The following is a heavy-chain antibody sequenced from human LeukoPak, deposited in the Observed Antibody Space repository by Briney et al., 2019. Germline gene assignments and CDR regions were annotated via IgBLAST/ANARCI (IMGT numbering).Heavy chain of an antibody. CDR3: AKSPLRGSPYYYYYYMDV. D-gene: IGHD4-23*01. J-gene: IGHJ6*03. V-gene: IGHV3-30*02. CDR2: IRFDGNNK. Sequence: PGGSLRLSCAASGFLFSNYGMYWARQAPGKGLEWVAFIRFDGNNKYYADSVEGRFTISRDNSKNTLYLYMNYLRGEDTAVYYCAKSPLRGSPYYYYYYMDVWGKGTTVTVSS. CDR1: GFLFSNYG.